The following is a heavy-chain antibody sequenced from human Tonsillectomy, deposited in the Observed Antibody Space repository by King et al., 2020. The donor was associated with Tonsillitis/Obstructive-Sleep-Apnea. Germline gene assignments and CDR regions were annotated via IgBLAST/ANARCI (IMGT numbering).Heavy chain of an antibody. Sequence: QLVQSGGGVVQPGRSLRLSCAASGFVFSSYAMHWVRQAPGKGLEWVTVISNDGSNKYYADSVKGRFTISRDNSKNTLYLQMNRLRAEDTAVYYCASTEGFGFVSCYYPNGMDVWGQGTTVTVSS. CDR1: GFVFSSYA. CDR3: ASTEGFGFVSCYYPNGMDV. J-gene: IGHJ6*02. CDR2: ISNDGSNK. V-gene: IGHV3-30*04. D-gene: IGHD3-3*01.